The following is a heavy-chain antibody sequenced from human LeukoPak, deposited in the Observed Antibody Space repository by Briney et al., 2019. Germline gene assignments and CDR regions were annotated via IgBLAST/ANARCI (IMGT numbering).Heavy chain of an antibody. D-gene: IGHD3-22*01. J-gene: IGHJ4*02. Sequence: GGSLSPSSAPTAFNYTSDTMACARQRPGKGLEWVSTISPSGDITQYADSVRGHFTISRDNSESTLFLQMTNLRAEDTAVYYCARKEGGNYPFDCWGQGALVTVSS. CDR3: ARKEGGNYPFDC. CDR1: AFNYTSDT. V-gene: IGHV3-23*01. CDR2: ISPSGDIT.